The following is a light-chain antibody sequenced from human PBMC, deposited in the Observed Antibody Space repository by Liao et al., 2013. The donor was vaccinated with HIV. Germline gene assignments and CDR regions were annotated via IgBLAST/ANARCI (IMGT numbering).Light chain of an antibody. V-gene: IGLV3-21*01. J-gene: IGLJ3*02. Sequence: SYVLTQPSSLSVAPGKTARMTCGGNSIGSKSVHWYQQKPGQAPVLVISHDTDRPSGIPARFSGSSSGTTVTLTISGVQAEDEADYYCQSADSSATCPVFGGGTKLTVL. CDR1: SIGSKS. CDR2: HDT. CDR3: QSADSSATCPV.